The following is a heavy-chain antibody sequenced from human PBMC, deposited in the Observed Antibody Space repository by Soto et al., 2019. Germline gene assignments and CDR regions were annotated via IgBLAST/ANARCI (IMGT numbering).Heavy chain of an antibody. D-gene: IGHD3-10*01. Sequence: AGSLRLSCATSGFTFSTYAMRWVRQAPGKGLEWVSAISGSGVSTHYADSVKGRFTISRDNSKNTLYLQMNSLRAEDTAVYYCAKVFGSYYFDHWGHGTLVTVSS. V-gene: IGHV3-23*01. J-gene: IGHJ4*01. CDR2: ISGSGVST. CDR1: GFTFSTYA. CDR3: AKVFGSYYFDH.